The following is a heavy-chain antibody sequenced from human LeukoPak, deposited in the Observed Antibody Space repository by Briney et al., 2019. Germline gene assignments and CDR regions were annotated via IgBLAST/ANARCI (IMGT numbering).Heavy chain of an antibody. Sequence: EASVKVSCKASGYTFTSYGISWARQAPGQGLEWMGWISAYNGNTNYAQKLQGRVTMTTDTSTSTAYMELRSLRSDDTAVYYCARSYCSGGSCYLFDYWGQGTLVTVSS. D-gene: IGHD2-15*01. V-gene: IGHV1-18*01. CDR3: ARSYCSGGSCYLFDY. J-gene: IGHJ4*02. CDR2: ISAYNGNT. CDR1: GYTFTSYG.